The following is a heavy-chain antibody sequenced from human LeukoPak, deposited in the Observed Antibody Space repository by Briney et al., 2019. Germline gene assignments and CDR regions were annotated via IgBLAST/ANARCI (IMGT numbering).Heavy chain of an antibody. J-gene: IGHJ6*02. CDR1: GGSISNYY. CDR3: ARDTGHDYGDYIYYYYGMDV. V-gene: IGHV4-59*01. D-gene: IGHD4-17*01. Sequence: SETLSLTCTVSGGSISNYYWSWIRQPPGKGLEHIGYTYYSGSTNYNPSLKSRVTISVDTSKNQFSLKLSSVTAADTAVYYCARDTGHDYGDYIYYYYGMDVWGQGTTVTVSS. CDR2: TYYSGST.